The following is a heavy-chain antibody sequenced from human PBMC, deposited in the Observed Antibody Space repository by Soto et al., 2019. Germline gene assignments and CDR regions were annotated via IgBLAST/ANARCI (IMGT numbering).Heavy chain of an antibody. D-gene: IGHD6-13*01. V-gene: IGHV4-39*01. CDR1: GGSITSSFY. Sequence: QLQLQESGPGLVKPSETLSLSCTVSGGSITSSFYWGWIRQPPGKGLEWIGSIYGTGNTYYNPSPTGRVTISADTSKNQFSLNLISVTAADTAVYYCRSSSRYSTDVWGQGATVTVSS. CDR2: IYGTGNT. J-gene: IGHJ6*02. CDR3: RSSSRYSTDV.